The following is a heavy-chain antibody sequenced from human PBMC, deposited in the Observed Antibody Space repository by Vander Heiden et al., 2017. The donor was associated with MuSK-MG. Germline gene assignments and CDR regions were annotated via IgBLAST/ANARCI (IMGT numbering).Heavy chain of an antibody. D-gene: IGHD3-22*01. CDR1: GFTFSSYA. CDR2: ISYDGSNK. J-gene: IGHJ3*02. Sequence: QVQLVESGGGVVQPGRSLRLSCAASGFTFSSYAMHWVRQAPGKGLEWVAVISYDGSNKYYADSVKGRFTISRDNSKNTLYLQMNSLRAEDTAVYYCARFGPGYYDRHAFDIWGQGTMVTVSS. V-gene: IGHV3-30-3*01. CDR3: ARFGPGYYDRHAFDI.